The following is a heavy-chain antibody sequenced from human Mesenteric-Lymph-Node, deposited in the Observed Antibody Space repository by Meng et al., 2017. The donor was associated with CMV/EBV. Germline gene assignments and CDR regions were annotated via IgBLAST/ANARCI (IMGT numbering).Heavy chain of an antibody. CDR3: ARALSRYYDVLTAYRAVVDY. D-gene: IGHD3-9*01. Sequence: GGSLRLSCTASGFTFSSYEMKWVRQAPGKGLEWVSYISSSSNTIYYADSVKGRFTISRDKAKKSVYLQMNSLRAEDTAVYYCARALSRYYDVLTAYRAVVDYWGQGTLVTVSS. J-gene: IGHJ4*02. V-gene: IGHV3-48*03. CDR1: GFTFSSYE. CDR2: ISSSSNTI.